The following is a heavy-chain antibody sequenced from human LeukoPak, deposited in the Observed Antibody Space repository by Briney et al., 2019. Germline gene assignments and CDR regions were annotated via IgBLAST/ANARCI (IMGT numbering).Heavy chain of an antibody. CDR2: TNQGGSEK. Sequence: GGSLRLSCAGSGFTFSSSWMGWVRQAPGKGLEWVANTNQGGSEKYYVDSVKGRFTISRDNAKNSLFLQMNSLRVEDTAVYYCTRDEAWGQGTLVTVSS. CDR1: GFTFSSSW. J-gene: IGHJ5*02. V-gene: IGHV3-7*01. CDR3: TRDEA.